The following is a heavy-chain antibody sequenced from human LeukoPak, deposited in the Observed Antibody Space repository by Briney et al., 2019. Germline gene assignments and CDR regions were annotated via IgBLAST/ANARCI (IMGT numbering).Heavy chain of an antibody. J-gene: IGHJ4*02. Sequence: GSSVKVSCKASGGTFSSYAISWVRQAPGQGLEWMGGIIPIFGTANYAQKFQGRVTITTDESTSTAYMELSSLRSEDTAVYYCAKMGRSSGSYGKTNFDYWGQGTLVTVSS. CDR2: IIPIFGTA. D-gene: IGHD1-26*01. V-gene: IGHV1-69*05. CDR3: AKMGRSSGSYGKTNFDY. CDR1: GGTFSSYA.